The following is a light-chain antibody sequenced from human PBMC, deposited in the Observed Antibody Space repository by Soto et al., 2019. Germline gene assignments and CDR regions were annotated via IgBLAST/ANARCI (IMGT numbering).Light chain of an antibody. Sequence: QSALTQPPAASGSPGQSVTISCTGTSSDVGGYNYVSWYRQHPGKAPTLMIYEVTKRPSGVPDRFSGAKSGSTASLTVSGLQADDEAEYYCSSYAGSNNWVLGGGTKVTVL. J-gene: IGLJ3*02. V-gene: IGLV2-8*01. CDR1: SSDVGGYNY. CDR3: SSYAGSNNWV. CDR2: EVT.